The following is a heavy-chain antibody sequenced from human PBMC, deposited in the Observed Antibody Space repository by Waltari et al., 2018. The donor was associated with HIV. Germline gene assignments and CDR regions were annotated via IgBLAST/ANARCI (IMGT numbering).Heavy chain of an antibody. D-gene: IGHD3-16*01. Sequence: QVQLVQSGPEVRKPGSSVKVSCKASGGAFISYSINWVRQAPGQGLEWVGRISPMSATSNKAQKFQGRVTITADPSTSTAYMELTSLRSEDTAVYYCASARETMGVDFAFWGQGTLVNVSS. CDR1: GGAFISYS. V-gene: IGHV1-69*08. J-gene: IGHJ4*02. CDR3: ASARETMGVDFAF. CDR2: ISPMSATS.